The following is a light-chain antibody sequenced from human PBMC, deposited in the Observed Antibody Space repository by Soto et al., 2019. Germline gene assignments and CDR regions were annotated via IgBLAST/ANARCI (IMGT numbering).Light chain of an antibody. J-gene: IGLJ1*01. Sequence: QSVLTQPASVSGSPGQSITISCTGTSSDVGAYNYVSWYQQHPGKAPKLMIYEVRNRPSGVSSRFSGSKSGSTASLTISGLQAEDEGDYYCSSSTTSSTLVFGTGTKLTVL. CDR1: SSDVGAYNY. CDR2: EVR. V-gene: IGLV2-14*01. CDR3: SSSTTSSTLV.